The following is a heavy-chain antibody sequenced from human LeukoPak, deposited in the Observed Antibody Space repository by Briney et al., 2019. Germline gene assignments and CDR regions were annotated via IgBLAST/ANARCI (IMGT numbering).Heavy chain of an antibody. V-gene: IGHV3-48*02. J-gene: IGHJ4*02. D-gene: IGHD3-3*01. Sequence: GGSLRLSCAASGFTFSSYSMNWVRQAPGKGLGWVSYISSSSSTIYYADSVKGRFTISRDNAKNSLYLQMNSLRDEDTAVYYCARDTVYDFWSGYYTAPTFDYWGQGTLVTVSS. CDR3: ARDTVYDFWSGYYTAPTFDY. CDR1: GFTFSSYS. CDR2: ISSSSSTI.